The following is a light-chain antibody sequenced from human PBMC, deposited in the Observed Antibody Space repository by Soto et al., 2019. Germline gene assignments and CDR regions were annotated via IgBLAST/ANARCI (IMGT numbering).Light chain of an antibody. CDR3: MQGTHWPWT. V-gene: IGKV2-30*01. CDR1: QGLVYSEGSTF. Sequence: DVVMTQSPLSLPVTLGQPASISRRSTQGLVYSEGSTFLNWFHQRPGQSPRRLIYKVSNRDSGVPDRFSGSGSGTDFTLTISRVEAEDVGIYYCMQGTHWPWTFGQGTKVEIK. CDR2: KVS. J-gene: IGKJ1*01.